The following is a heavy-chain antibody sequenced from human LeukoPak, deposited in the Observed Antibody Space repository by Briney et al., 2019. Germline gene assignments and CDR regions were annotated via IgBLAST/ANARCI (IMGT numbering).Heavy chain of an antibody. Sequence: GGSLRLSCTASGFTFGDYAMSWVRQAPGKGLEWVGFIKSKTDGGTTDYAAPVKGRFTISRDDSKNTLYLQMNSLKTEDTAVYYCTTDLPYYDFWSGYYPFDPWGQGTLVTVSS. CDR3: TTDLPYYDFWSGYYPFDP. CDR1: GFTFGDYA. J-gene: IGHJ5*02. CDR2: IKSKTDGGTT. D-gene: IGHD3-3*01. V-gene: IGHV3-15*01.